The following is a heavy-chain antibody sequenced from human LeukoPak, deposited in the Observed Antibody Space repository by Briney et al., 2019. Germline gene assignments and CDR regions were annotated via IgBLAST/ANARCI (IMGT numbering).Heavy chain of an antibody. CDR2: INPSGGST. V-gene: IGHV1-46*01. J-gene: IGHJ4*02. Sequence: ASVKVSCKASGYTFTSYYMHWVRQAPGQGLEWMGIINPSGGSTNYAQKFQGRVTMTRDTSTSTVYMELSSLRSEDTAVYYCARDRAEYSSSSHHPHYWGQGTLVTVSS. CDR3: ARDRAEYSSSSHHPHY. CDR1: GYTFTSYY. D-gene: IGHD6-6*01.